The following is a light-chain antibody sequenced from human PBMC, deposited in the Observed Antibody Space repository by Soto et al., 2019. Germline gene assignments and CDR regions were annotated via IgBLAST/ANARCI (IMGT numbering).Light chain of an antibody. CDR2: GAS. V-gene: IGKV3-15*01. CDR3: QQYNNWPPCT. J-gene: IGKJ1*01. CDR1: QSVSSN. Sequence: EIVMTQSPATLSVSPGERATLSCRASQSVSSNLAWYQQKPGQAPRLLIYGASTRATGIPARFSGSGSGTEFTLTISTLQYEDFAFYYCQQYNNWPPCTFGQGTKVEIK.